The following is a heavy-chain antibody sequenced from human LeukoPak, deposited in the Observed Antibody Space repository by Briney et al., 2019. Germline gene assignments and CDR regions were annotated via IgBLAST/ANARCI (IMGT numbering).Heavy chain of an antibody. CDR1: GYTFTGYY. CDR2: INPNSGGT. Sequence: ASVKVSCKASGYTFTGYYMHWVRQAPGQGPEWMGWINPNSGGTNYAQKFQGRVTMTRDTSISTAYMELSRLRSDDTAVYYCQLLRGEHAFDIWGQGTVVTVSS. J-gene: IGHJ3*02. V-gene: IGHV1-2*02. D-gene: IGHD2-2*01. CDR3: QLLRGEHAFDI.